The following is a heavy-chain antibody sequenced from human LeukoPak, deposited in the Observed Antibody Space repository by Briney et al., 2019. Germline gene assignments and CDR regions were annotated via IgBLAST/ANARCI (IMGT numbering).Heavy chain of an antibody. V-gene: IGHV3-33*01. CDR1: GFTFSNNG. Sequence: GGSLRLSCAASGFTFSNNGMHWVRQAPGKGLEWVAVVWYDGSNKYYADSVKGRFTISRDNSNNTLYLQMNSLRAEDTAVYYCARDRTYYNYGMDVWGQGTTVTVSS. J-gene: IGHJ6*02. CDR3: ARDRTYYNYGMDV. D-gene: IGHD3/OR15-3a*01. CDR2: VWYDGSNK.